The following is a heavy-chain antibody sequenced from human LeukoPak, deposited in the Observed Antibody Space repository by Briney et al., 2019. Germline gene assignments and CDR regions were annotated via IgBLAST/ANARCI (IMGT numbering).Heavy chain of an antibody. CDR3: AREDGTAQPYIDY. Sequence: SETLSLTCTVSGGSISSSSYYWGWIRQPPGKGLEWIGSIYYSGSTYYNPSLKSQVTISVDTSKNQFSLKLSSVTAADTAVYYCAREDGTAQPYIDYWGQGTLVTVSS. CDR2: IYYSGST. CDR1: GGSISSSSYY. J-gene: IGHJ4*02. V-gene: IGHV4-39*07. D-gene: IGHD1-7*01.